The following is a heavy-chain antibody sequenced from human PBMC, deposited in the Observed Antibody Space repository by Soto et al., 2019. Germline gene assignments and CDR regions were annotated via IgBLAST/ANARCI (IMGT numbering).Heavy chain of an antibody. D-gene: IGHD2-2*01. Sequence: EVQLLESGGGLVQPGGSLRLSCAASGFTFSSYAMNWVRQAPGKGLEWVSVISGSGGSTYYADSVKGRFTISRDNSKNTLYLHMNSLGAEDPAVYYCWGVVVLAAATNNWFDPWGQGTLVTVSP. CDR2: ISGSGGST. CDR1: GFTFSSYA. J-gene: IGHJ5*02. V-gene: IGHV3-23*01. CDR3: WGVVVLAAATNNWFDP.